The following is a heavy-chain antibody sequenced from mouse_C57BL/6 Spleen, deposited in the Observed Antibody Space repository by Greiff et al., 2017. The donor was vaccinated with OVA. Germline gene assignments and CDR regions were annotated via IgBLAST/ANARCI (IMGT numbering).Heavy chain of an antibody. CDR3: ARVRLHWYFDV. Sequence: EVQLQESGPGLVKPSQSLSLTCSVTGYSITSGYYWNWIRQFPGNKLEWMGYISYDGSNNYNPSLKNRITITRDTSKNQFFLKLNSVTTEDTAACYCARVRLHWYFDVWGTGTTVTVSS. J-gene: IGHJ1*03. D-gene: IGHD2-2*01. V-gene: IGHV3-6*01. CDR2: ISYDGSN. CDR1: GYSITSGYY.